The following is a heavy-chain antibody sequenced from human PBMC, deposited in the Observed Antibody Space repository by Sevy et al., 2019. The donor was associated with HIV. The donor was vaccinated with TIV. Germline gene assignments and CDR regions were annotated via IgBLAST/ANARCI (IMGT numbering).Heavy chain of an antibody. CDR3: AKDRVSGTYYTGDFDY. Sequence: GGSLRLSCAASGFTFSIYAMSWVRQAPGKGLEWVSVISITGGSTYYAYSVKGRFTISRDNSKNTLYLQMNTLGAEDTAVYYCAKDRVSGTYYTGDFDYWGQGTLVTVSS. V-gene: IGHV3-23*01. CDR1: GFTFSIYA. CDR2: ISITGGST. J-gene: IGHJ4*02. D-gene: IGHD3-10*01.